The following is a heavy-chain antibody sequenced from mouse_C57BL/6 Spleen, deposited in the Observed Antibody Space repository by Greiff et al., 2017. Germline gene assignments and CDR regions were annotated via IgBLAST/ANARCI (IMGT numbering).Heavy chain of an antibody. CDR2: VDPTDSST. CDR3: ARGKLLDY. Sequence: QVQLKQPGAELVMPGASVKLSCKASGYTFTSYWMHWVQQRPGQGLEWIGEVDPTDSSTNYNQKFKGKSTLTVDKAASTAYMQLSSLTSEDSAVYYCARGKLLDYWGQGTTLTVSS. D-gene: IGHD2-1*01. J-gene: IGHJ2*01. CDR1: GYTFTSYW. V-gene: IGHV1-69*01.